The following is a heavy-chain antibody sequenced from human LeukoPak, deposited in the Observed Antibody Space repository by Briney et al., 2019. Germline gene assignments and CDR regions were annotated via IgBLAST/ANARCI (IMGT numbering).Heavy chain of an antibody. J-gene: IGHJ5*02. CDR1: GFSFSSYE. V-gene: IGHV3-48*03. CDR3: ESEGP. Sequence: PGGSLRLSCAGSGFSFSSYEMNWVRQAPGKGLKWISYISGSGTVTHYADSVEGRFIISRDNGRNSLYLQMNSLSGEDTAVYYCESEGPWGQGTLVTVSS. CDR2: ISGSGTVT.